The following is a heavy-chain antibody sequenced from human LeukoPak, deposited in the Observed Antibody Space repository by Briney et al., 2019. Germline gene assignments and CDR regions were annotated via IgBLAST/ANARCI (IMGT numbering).Heavy chain of an antibody. CDR1: GFTFSNYG. J-gene: IGHJ4*02. V-gene: IGHV3-30*18. CDR2: ISYDGSNK. Sequence: GRSLRLSCAASGFTFSNYGMHWVRQAPGKGLEWVAVISYDGSNKYYADSVKGRFTISRDNSKNTLYLQMNSLRAEDTAVHYCAKDQRTYDFWSGFGYWGQGTLVTVSS. CDR3: AKDQRTYDFWSGFGY. D-gene: IGHD3-3*01.